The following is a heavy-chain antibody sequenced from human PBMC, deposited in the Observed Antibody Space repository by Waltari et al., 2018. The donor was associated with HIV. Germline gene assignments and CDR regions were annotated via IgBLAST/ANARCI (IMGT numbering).Heavy chain of an antibody. V-gene: IGHV3-48*01. CDR1: GSTFRSYG. CDR3: ARDYCSSTSCTVDY. D-gene: IGHD2-2*01. Sequence: EVQLVESGGGLVQPGGSLRLSGLASGSTFRSYGMHWVGHVPGKGLGGVSYSSSSSRSKYYADSVKGRFTISRDSAKNSLYLQMSSLRTEDTAVYYCARDYCSSTSCTVDYWGQGALVTVSS. J-gene: IGHJ4*02. CDR2: SSSSSRSK.